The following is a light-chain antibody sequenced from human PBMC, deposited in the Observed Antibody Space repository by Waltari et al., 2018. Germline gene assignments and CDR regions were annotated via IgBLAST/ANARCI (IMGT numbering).Light chain of an antibody. CDR3: NSYTSRSTMI. CDR1: STDIGGYDY. CDR2: NVN. Sequence: QSALTQPASVSGSPGQSITISCTGSSTDIGGYDYVSWYRQDPGKAPKLIIHNVNKRPSGVSERFSGSKSGNTASLTISGLQAEDEAHYFCNSYTSRSTMIFGGGTTLTV. J-gene: IGLJ2*01. V-gene: IGLV2-14*01.